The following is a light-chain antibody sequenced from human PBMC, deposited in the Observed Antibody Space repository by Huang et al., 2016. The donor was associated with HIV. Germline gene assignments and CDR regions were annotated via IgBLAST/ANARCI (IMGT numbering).Light chain of an antibody. V-gene: IGKV3-11*01. J-gene: IGKJ4*01. CDR2: DAS. Sequence: EIVLTQSPATLSLSPGERATLSCRASQSVSRYLAWYQQKPGQAPRLHIYDASNRATGVPARVSDRGAGTDFTHTISSLEPEDVAVDYGQQRSNWPPLTFGGGTKVEIK. CDR3: QQRSNWPPLT. CDR1: QSVSRY.